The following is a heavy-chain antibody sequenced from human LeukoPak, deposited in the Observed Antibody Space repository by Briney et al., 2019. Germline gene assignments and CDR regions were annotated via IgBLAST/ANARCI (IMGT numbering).Heavy chain of an antibody. V-gene: IGHV4-39*07. CDR1: GGSISSSHYY. Sequence: SETLSLTCTVSGGSISSSHYYWGWIRQPPGKGLEWIGSIYYSGSTYYNPSLKSRVTISVDTSKKQFSLKLSSVTAADTAVYYCARAPRVGATVWAFDIWGQGTMVTVSS. J-gene: IGHJ3*02. CDR3: ARAPRVGATVWAFDI. CDR2: IYYSGST. D-gene: IGHD1-26*01.